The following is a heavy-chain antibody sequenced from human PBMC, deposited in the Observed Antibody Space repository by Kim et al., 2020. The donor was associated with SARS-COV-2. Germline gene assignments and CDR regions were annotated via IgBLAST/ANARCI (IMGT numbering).Heavy chain of an antibody. D-gene: IGHD2-15*01. J-gene: IGHJ4*02. Sequence: YSAGTAYYSESVMGRFTISRDNSKNTLYLQMNSLRADDAAVYYCVRDAGGYWGQGTLVTVSS. CDR3: VRDAGGY. CDR2: YSAGTA. V-gene: IGHV3-53*01.